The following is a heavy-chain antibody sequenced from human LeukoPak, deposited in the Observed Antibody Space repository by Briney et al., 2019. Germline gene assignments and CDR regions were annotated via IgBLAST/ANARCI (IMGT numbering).Heavy chain of an antibody. J-gene: IGHJ5*02. D-gene: IGHD6-19*01. CDR1: GYSFTSYW. Sequence: GESLKISCKGSGYSFTSYWIGWVRQMPGKGLEWMGIIYPGDSDTRYSPSFQGQVTISADKSISADYLQWSSLKASDTAMYYCARRFGSSGWFNWFDPWGQGTLVTVSS. CDR3: ARRFGSSGWFNWFDP. CDR2: IYPGDSDT. V-gene: IGHV5-51*01.